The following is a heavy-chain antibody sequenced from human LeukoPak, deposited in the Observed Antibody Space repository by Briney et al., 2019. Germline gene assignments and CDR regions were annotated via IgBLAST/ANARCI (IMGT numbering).Heavy chain of an antibody. Sequence: SETLSLTCAVYGGSFSGYYWSWIRQPPGKGLEWIGEINHSGSTNYNPSLKSRVTISVDTPKNQLSLKLSSVTAADTAVYYCATSARSEYFQHWGQGTLVTVSS. V-gene: IGHV4-34*01. D-gene: IGHD1-26*01. CDR1: GGSFSGYY. CDR3: ATSARSEYFQH. CDR2: INHSGST. J-gene: IGHJ1*01.